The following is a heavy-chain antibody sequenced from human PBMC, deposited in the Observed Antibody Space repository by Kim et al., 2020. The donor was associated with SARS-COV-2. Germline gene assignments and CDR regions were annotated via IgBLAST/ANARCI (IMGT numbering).Heavy chain of an antibody. CDR2: INPSGGST. V-gene: IGHV1-46*01. D-gene: IGHD6-13*01. CDR1: GYTFTSYY. Sequence: ASVKVSCKASGYTFTSYYMHWVRQAPGQGLEWMGIINPSGGSTSYAQKFQGRVTMTRDTSTSTVYMELSSLRSEDTAVYYCARSETRGYDWEGDSSSWFNNWFDPWGQGTLVTVSS. J-gene: IGHJ5*02. CDR3: ARSETRGYDWEGDSSSWFNNWFDP.